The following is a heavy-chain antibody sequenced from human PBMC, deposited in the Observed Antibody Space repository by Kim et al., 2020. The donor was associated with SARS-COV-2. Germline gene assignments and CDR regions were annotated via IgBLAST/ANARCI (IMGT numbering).Heavy chain of an antibody. D-gene: IGHD6-13*01. V-gene: IGHV3-9*01. J-gene: IGHJ6*02. Sequence: KGRFSSSRDNAKNYLYLQMNSLRAEDTALYYCAKDIAAPGYYYYYYGMDVWGQGTTVTVSS. CDR3: AKDIAAPGYYYYYYGMDV.